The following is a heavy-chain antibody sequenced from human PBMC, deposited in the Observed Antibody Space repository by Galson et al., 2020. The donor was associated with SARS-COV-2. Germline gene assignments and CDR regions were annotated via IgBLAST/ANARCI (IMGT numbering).Heavy chain of an antibody. Sequence: GESLKISCAASGFTFSSYAMHWVRQAPGKGLEWVAVIWYDGSNKYYADSVKGRFTISRDNSKNTLYLQMNSLRAEDTAVYYCVREETGTAESSLYYFDYWGQGTLVTVSS. CDR1: GFTFSSYA. D-gene: IGHD1-7*01. V-gene: IGHV3-33*01. CDR3: VREETGTAESSLYYFDY. J-gene: IGHJ4*02. CDR2: IWYDGSNK.